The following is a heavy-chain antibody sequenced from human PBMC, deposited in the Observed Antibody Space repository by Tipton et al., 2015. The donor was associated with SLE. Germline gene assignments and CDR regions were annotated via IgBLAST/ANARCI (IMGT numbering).Heavy chain of an antibody. CDR2: IYHTGTA. Sequence: TLSLTCAVSGVSISTTNWWTWVRQAPGKGLEWIGEIYHTGTANYNPSLKSRLTISVDTSKNHFSLNLTSVTAADTAVYYCARVDGAYDQYYLDYWGQGTLVTVSS. CDR3: ARVDGAYDQYYLDY. V-gene: IGHV4-4*02. J-gene: IGHJ4*02. D-gene: IGHD4-17*01. CDR1: GVSISTTNW.